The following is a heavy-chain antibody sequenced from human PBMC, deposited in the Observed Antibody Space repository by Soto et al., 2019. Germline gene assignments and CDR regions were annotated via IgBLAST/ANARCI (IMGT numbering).Heavy chain of an antibody. CDR1: GYSFTSYW. D-gene: IGHD6-13*01. V-gene: IGHV5-10-1*03. Sequence: EVQLVQSGAEVKKPGESLRISCKGSGYSFTSYWISWVRQMPGKDLEWMGRIDPSDSYTNYSPSFQGHVTISADKSISTAYLQWSSLKASDTAMYYCARGARWQQLAKKLVYGMDVWGQGTTVTVSS. CDR2: IDPSDSYT. J-gene: IGHJ6*02. CDR3: ARGARWQQLAKKLVYGMDV.